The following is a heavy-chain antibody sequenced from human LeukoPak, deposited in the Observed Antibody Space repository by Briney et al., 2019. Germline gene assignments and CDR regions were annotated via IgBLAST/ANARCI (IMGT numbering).Heavy chain of an antibody. CDR1: GDSMNSYY. Sequence: SETLSLTCSVSGDSMNSYYWSWIRQPAGKGLEWIGRIYTSGSTNYNPSLKSRVTMSVDTSKNPFSLKLSSVTAADTAVYYCARDRRGTYRSYQLLSSYFDYWGQGTLVTVSS. CDR3: ARDRRGTYRSYQLLSSYFDY. V-gene: IGHV4-4*07. CDR2: IYTSGST. J-gene: IGHJ4*02. D-gene: IGHD2-2*01.